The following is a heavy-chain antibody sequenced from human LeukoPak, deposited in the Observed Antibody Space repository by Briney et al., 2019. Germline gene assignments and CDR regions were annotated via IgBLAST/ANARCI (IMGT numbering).Heavy chain of an antibody. J-gene: IGHJ6*03. Sequence: PGGSLRLSCAASGFTFSSYWMSWVRQAPGKGLEWVANIKQDGSEKYYVDSVKGRFTISRDNAKNSLYLQMNSLRAEDTAVYYCARRGYDRYYYYYYMDAWGKGTTVTVSS. V-gene: IGHV3-7*01. D-gene: IGHD5-12*01. CDR2: IKQDGSEK. CDR1: GFTFSSYW. CDR3: ARRGYDRYYYYYYMDA.